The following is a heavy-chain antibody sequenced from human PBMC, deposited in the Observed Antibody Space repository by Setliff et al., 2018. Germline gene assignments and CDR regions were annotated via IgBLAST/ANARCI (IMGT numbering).Heavy chain of an antibody. CDR1: GYTFISYG. D-gene: IGHD3-3*01. V-gene: IGHV1-18*01. CDR3: ARVPRLEWLLPTFDS. Sequence: GASVKVSCKTSGYTFISYGISWVRQAPGQGLEWMGWISGYNGNTDYAQNFQGRVTMTTDTSTSTAYMELRSLRSDDTALYYCARVPRLEWLLPTFDSWGQGTLVTVSS. CDR2: ISGYNGNT. J-gene: IGHJ4*02.